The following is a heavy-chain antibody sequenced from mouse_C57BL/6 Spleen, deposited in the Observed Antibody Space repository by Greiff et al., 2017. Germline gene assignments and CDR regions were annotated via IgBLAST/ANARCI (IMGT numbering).Heavy chain of an antibody. V-gene: IGHV3-6*01. CDR3: AREKDHGGYFDV. J-gene: IGHJ1*03. Sequence: EVQVVESGPGLVKPSQSLSLTCSVTGYSITSGYYWNWIRQFPGNKLEWMGYISYDGSNNYNPSLKNRISITRDTSKNQFFLKLNSVTTEDTATYYGAREKDHGGYFDVWGTGTTVTVSS. CDR1: GYSITSGYY. CDR2: ISYDGSN.